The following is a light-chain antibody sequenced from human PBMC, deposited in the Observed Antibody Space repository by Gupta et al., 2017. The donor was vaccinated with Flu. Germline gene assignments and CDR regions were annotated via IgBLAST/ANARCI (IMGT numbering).Light chain of an antibody. CDR2: GAS. V-gene: IGKV3-20*01. CDR1: QSVSNTY. CDR3: QQYGDSTT. Sequence: PGTLSLVPGERATLSCRASQSVSNTYLAWYQQKPGQAPRLLIYGASSRATGIPDRFSGSGSGTDYTLTISGLEPEDFAVYYCQQYGDSTTFGQGTKVEIK. J-gene: IGKJ1*01.